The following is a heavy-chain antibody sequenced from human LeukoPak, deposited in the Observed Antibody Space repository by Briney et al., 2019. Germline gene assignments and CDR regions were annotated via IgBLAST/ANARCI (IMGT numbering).Heavy chain of an antibody. Sequence: SGTKSLTCAVSGGSISNGNWCSRVRQPPGKGLEWIGEIYDSGSTHYNPSLKSRVTISVDKSKNQFSLKLTSVTAADTATYYCARSDSSGWYLYYYYYMDVWGKGTTVTVSS. D-gene: IGHD6-19*01. J-gene: IGHJ6*03. CDR1: GGSISNGNW. CDR3: ARSDSSGWYLYYYYYMDV. CDR2: IYDSGST. V-gene: IGHV4-4*02.